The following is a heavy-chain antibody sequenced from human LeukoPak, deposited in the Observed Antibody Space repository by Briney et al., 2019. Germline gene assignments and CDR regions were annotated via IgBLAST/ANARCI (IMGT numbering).Heavy chain of an antibody. D-gene: IGHD1-26*01. V-gene: IGHV4-59*01. CDR2: IYYSGST. CDR1: GGSISSYY. J-gene: IGHJ4*02. Sequence: SKTLSLTCTVSGGSISSYYWNWIRQPPGKALEWIGYIYYSGSTNYNPSLKSRVTISVDTSRNQFSLKLSSVTAADTAVYYCARAHPSGYSPYWGQGTLVTVSS. CDR3: ARAHPSGYSPY.